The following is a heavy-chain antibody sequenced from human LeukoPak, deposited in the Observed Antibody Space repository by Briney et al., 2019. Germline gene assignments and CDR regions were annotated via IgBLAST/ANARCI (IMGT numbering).Heavy chain of an antibody. CDR1: GGSISSYY. J-gene: IGHJ5*02. Sequence: SETLSLTCTVSGGSISSYYWSWIRQPPGKVLEWIRYFHYSGSTNYNPSLKIRVTISVDTSKDQFSLKLTSVTAADTAVYYCARTPPRYNYYDSGNHEKWFDPWGQGTLVTVSS. D-gene: IGHD3-10*01. CDR3: ARTPPRYNYYDSGNHEKWFDP. V-gene: IGHV4-59*01. CDR2: FHYSGST.